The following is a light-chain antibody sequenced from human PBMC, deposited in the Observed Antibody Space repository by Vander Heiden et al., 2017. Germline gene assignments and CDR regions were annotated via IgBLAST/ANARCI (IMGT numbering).Light chain of an antibody. Sequence: IVMTQSPGLPSVSAGKRATLSCRASQGGSSNLAWYQQKPGQAPRLLIYGASSRATGIPARFSGSGSGTEFTLSIGSLQSEDFAVYYCQQYNNWPPYTFGQGTKLEIK. J-gene: IGKJ2*01. CDR3: QQYNNWPPYT. CDR2: GAS. V-gene: IGKV3-15*01. CDR1: QGGSSN.